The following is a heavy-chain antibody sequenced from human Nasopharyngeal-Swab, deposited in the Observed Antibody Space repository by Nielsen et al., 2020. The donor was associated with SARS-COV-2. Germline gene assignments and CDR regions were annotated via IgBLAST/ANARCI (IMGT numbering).Heavy chain of an antibody. CDR2: INTNTGHP. CDR3: ATLRGATSSDFGY. J-gene: IGHJ4*02. V-gene: IGHV7-4-1*02. Sequence: WVRQAPGQGLEWMGWINTNTGHPTYARGFTGRFVFSLDSSARSTYLEISSLQPDDTAVYYCATLRGATSSDFGYWGQGTLVTVSS. D-gene: IGHD6-6*01.